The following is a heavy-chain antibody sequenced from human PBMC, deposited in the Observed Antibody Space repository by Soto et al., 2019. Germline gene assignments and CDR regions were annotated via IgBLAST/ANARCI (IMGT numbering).Heavy chain of an antibody. CDR3: ARGGFGGGPPAAAGMLYGMDV. V-gene: IGHV4-34*01. CDR2: INHSGST. J-gene: IGHJ6*02. D-gene: IGHD6-13*01. CDR1: GGSFSGYY. Sequence: QVQLQQWGAGLLKPSETLSLTCAVYGGSFSGYYWSWIRQPPGKGLEWIGEINHSGSTNYNPSLKSRVTISVDTSKNQFSLKLSSVTAADTAVYYCARGGFGGGPPAAAGMLYGMDVWGQGTTVTVSS.